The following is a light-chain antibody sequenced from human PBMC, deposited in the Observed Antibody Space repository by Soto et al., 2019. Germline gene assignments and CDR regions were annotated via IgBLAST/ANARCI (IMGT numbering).Light chain of an antibody. CDR2: DAS. CDR1: QSVRSS. CDR3: QQRSNWPPEVT. Sequence: EIVLTQSPDTLSLSPGERATLSCRASQSVRSSLVWYQQKPGQAPRLLIYDASNRATGIPARFSGSGSGTDFTLTISSLEPEDFAVDYCQQRSNWPPEVTFGPGTKVDIK. J-gene: IGKJ3*01. V-gene: IGKV3-11*01.